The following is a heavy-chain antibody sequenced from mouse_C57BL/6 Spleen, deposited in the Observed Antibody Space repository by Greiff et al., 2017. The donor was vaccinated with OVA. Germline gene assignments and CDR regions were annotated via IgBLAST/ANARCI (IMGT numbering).Heavy chain of an antibody. Sequence: VQLQQPGAELVKPGASVKLSCKASGSTFTSYWMHWVKQRPGQGLEWIGMIHPNSGSTNYNEKFKSKATLTVDKSSSTAYMQLSSLTSEDSAVYYCARRGDLLDAMDYWGQGTSVTVSS. CDR1: GSTFTSYW. CDR2: IHPNSGST. D-gene: IGHD2-1*01. CDR3: ARRGDLLDAMDY. J-gene: IGHJ4*01. V-gene: IGHV1-64*01.